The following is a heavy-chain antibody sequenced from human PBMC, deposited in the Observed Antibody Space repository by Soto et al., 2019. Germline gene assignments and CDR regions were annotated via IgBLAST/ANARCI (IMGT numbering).Heavy chain of an antibody. V-gene: IGHV3-23*01. CDR3: AKDPPTTGTTFDY. CDR2: INKSGGST. CDR1: GFTFSSFA. D-gene: IGHD1-1*01. Sequence: GGSLRLSCAASGFTFSSFAMSWVRQAPGKGLEWVSTINKSGGSTYYADSVKGRFTISRDDSKNMLFLQINGLRAEDTAVYYCAKDPPTTGTTFDYWGRGTLVTVSS. J-gene: IGHJ4*02.